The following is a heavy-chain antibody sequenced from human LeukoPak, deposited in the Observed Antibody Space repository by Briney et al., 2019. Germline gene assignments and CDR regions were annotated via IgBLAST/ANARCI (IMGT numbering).Heavy chain of an antibody. CDR3: AKGAAAATVRALYYDGMDV. V-gene: IGHV3-23*01. CDR2: ICGSGGST. J-gene: IGHJ6*02. D-gene: IGHD6-13*01. CDR1: GCTFSSYA. Sequence: GGSLSLSCAASGCTFSSYAMSWVRQAPGKGLEWVSAICGSGGSTYYADSVKGRFTISRDNSKNTLYLQMNSLRAEDTAVYYCAKGAAAATVRALYYDGMDVWGQGTTVTVSS.